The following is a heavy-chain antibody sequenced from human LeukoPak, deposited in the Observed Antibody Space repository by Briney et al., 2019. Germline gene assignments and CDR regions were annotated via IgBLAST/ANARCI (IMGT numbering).Heavy chain of an antibody. CDR1: GFTFSSYG. CDR2: IWYDGSNK. CDR3: ARGPYYDSSGYWFDP. J-gene: IGHJ5*02. D-gene: IGHD3-22*01. V-gene: IGHV3-33*01. Sequence: GRSLRLSCAASGFTFSSYGMHWVRHAPGKGLEWVAVIWYDGSNKYYADSVKGRFTISRDNSKNTLYLQMNSLRAEDTAVYYCARGPYYDSSGYWFDPWGQGTLVTVSS.